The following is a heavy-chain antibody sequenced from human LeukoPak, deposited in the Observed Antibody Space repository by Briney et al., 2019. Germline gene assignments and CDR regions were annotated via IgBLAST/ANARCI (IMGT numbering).Heavy chain of an antibody. CDR3: AREIAAAGDYYYYYGMDV. Sequence: ASVKVSCTASGYTFTSYDINWVRQATGQGLEWMGWMNPNSGNTGYAQKFQGRVTMTRNTSISTAYMGLSSLRSEDTAVYYCAREIAAAGDYYYYYGMDVWGQGTTVTVSS. CDR2: MNPNSGNT. CDR1: GYTFTSYD. J-gene: IGHJ6*02. V-gene: IGHV1-8*01. D-gene: IGHD6-13*01.